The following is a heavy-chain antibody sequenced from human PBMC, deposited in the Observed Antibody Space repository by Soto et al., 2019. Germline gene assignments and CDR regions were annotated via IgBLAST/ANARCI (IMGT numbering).Heavy chain of an antibody. CDR2: INAGNGNT. CDR3: AREYISSWFDY. CDR1: GYTFSGYY. J-gene: IGHJ4*02. D-gene: IGHD6-13*01. V-gene: IGHV1-3*01. Sequence: ASVKVSCKASGYTFSGYYMHWVRQAPGQGLEWMAWINAGNGNTKYSQNFQGRVTITRDTSASTAYMELSRLSFDDTAVYYCAREYISSWFDYWGQGTLVTVSS.